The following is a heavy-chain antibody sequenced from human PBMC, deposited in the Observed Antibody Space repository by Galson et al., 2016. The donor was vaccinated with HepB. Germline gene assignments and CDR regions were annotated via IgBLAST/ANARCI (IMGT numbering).Heavy chain of an antibody. CDR3: ARGVLIQLWEFDY. Sequence: SVKVSCKASGYTFTSYDINWVRQATGQGLEWMGWMNPNSGYTGYAQKFQGRVTMTRNTSISTAYMELSSLRSEDTAVYYCARGVLIQLWEFDYWGQGTLVTVSS. D-gene: IGHD5-18*01. CDR1: GYTFTSYD. J-gene: IGHJ4*02. V-gene: IGHV1-8*01. CDR2: MNPNSGYT.